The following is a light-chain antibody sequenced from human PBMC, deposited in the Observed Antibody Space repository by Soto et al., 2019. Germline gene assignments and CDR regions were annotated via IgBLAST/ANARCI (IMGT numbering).Light chain of an antibody. V-gene: IGKV3-15*01. CDR1: QSVDIN. CDR3: QQYGSSPIT. Sequence: EIVLTQSTGTLSVSPGDRVTLSCRASQSVDINLAWYQQRAGQAPRLLVYGASTKATDMPGRFSGRGSGTEFTLTISRLEPEDFAVYYCQQYGSSPITFGQGTRLEI. CDR2: GAS. J-gene: IGKJ5*01.